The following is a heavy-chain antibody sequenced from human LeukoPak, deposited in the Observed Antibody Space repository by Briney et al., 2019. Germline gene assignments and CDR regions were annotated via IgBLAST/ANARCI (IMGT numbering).Heavy chain of an antibody. CDR1: GFTFSTFA. CDR2: IFPSGGEI. CDR3: AKDSRLSGY. V-gene: IGHV3-23*01. J-gene: IGHJ4*02. Sequence: QTGGSLRLSCAASGFTFSTFAMLWVRQPPGKGLEWVSSIFPSGGEIHYADSVRGRFTISRDNSKNTLYLQMNSLRAEDTAVYYCAKDSRLSGYWGQGTLVTVSS. D-gene: IGHD3-10*01.